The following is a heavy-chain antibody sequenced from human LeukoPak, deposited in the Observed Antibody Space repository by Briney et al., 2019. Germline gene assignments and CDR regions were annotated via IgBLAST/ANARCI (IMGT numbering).Heavy chain of an antibody. V-gene: IGHV3-66*01. CDR3: AKEGSIVRGVPFDY. CDR2: IYSGGST. D-gene: IGHD3-10*01. Sequence: GGSLRLSCAASGFTVSSNYMSWVRQGPGKGLEWVSVIYSGGSTYYADSVKGRFTISRDNSKNTLYLQMNSLRAEDTAVYYCAKEGSIVRGVPFDYWGQGTLVTVSS. CDR1: GFTVSSNY. J-gene: IGHJ4*02.